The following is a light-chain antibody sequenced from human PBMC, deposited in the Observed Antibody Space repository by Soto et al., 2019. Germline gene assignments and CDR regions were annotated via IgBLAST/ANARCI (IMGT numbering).Light chain of an antibody. CDR2: DVI. V-gene: IGLV2-14*03. Sequence: QSALTQPASVSGSPGQSITISCTGTSSDVGGYNYVSWYQQHPGKAPKLMIYDVINRPSGVSNRFSGSKSGNSASLTISGLQAEDDADYDCSSYTSISTYVVFVGGTKLTVL. J-gene: IGLJ2*01. CDR3: SSYTSISTYVV. CDR1: SSDVGGYNY.